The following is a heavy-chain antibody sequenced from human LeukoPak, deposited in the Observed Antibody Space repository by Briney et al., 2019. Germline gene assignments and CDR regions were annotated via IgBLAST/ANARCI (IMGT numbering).Heavy chain of an antibody. J-gene: IGHJ4*02. D-gene: IGHD3-10*01. V-gene: IGHV3-30*18. CDR3: AKSRVRGVSYFDY. Sequence: GGSLRLSCAASGFTFSDYYMSWIRQAPGKGLEWVAVISYDGGNKNYADSVKGRFTISRDNSKNTLYLQMNSLRAEDTAVYYCAKSRVRGVSYFDYWGQGTLVTVSS. CDR2: ISYDGGNK. CDR1: GFTFSDYY.